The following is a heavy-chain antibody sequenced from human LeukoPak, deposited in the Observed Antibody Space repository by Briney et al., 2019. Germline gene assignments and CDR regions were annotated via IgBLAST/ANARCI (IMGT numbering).Heavy chain of an antibody. CDR3: ARGDSSSWSPTYFDY. CDR1: GYSFTSYW. J-gene: IGHJ4*02. D-gene: IGHD6-13*01. V-gene: IGHV5-51*01. CDR2: IYPGDSDT. Sequence: GESLKISCKGSGYSFTSYWIGWVRQMPGEGLEWMGIIYPGDSDTRYSPSFQGQVTISADKSISTAYLQWSSLKASDTAMYYCARGDSSSWSPTYFDYWGQGTLVTVSS.